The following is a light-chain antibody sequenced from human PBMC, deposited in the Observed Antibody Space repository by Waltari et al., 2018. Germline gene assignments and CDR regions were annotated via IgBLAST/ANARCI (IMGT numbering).Light chain of an antibody. Sequence: SYVLTQAPSVSVAPGKAARITCGGNNIGSKSVHWYQQKPGQATVLVIYSDSDRPSVFPVRLSCSNSWNTATLTFHWFEAGDEADYYCQVWDSSSDRGVFGGGTKLTVL. V-gene: IGLV3-21*04. J-gene: IGLJ3*02. CDR1: NIGSKS. CDR3: QVWDSSSDRGV. CDR2: SDS.